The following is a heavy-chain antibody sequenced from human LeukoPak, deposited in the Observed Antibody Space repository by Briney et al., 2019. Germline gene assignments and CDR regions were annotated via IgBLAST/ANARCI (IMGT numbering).Heavy chain of an antibody. CDR2: ITHRGST. CDR3: ARYDIVATNWFDP. V-gene: IGHV4-34*01. J-gene: IGHJ5*02. Sequence: SETLSLTCAVYGGSFCGYYWSWIRQPPGKGLEWIGEITHRGSTNYNPSLKSRVTISVDTSKNQFSLKLNSVTAADTAVYYCARYDIVATNWFDPWGQGTLVTVSS. D-gene: IGHD5-12*01. CDR1: GGSFCGYY.